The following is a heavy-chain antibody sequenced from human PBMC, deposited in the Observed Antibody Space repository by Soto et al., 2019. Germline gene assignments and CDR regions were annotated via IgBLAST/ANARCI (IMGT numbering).Heavy chain of an antibody. V-gene: IGHV3-11*06. D-gene: IGHD2-15*01. CDR1: GLTFGDSY. CDR2: ISPGSRYP. Sequence: GGSLRLSCAGSGLTFGDSYMSWIRQAPGKGLEWLSYISPGSRYPAYADSVKGRFTISRDNAKRSLYLQMMSLTAEDTAIYYCVRGGGGGLFDPWGQGTMVTVSS. J-gene: IGHJ5*02. CDR3: VRGGGGGLFDP.